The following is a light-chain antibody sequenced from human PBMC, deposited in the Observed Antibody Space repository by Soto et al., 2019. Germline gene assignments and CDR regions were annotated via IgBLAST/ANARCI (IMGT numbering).Light chain of an antibody. CDR1: SSDVGGYNY. CDR2: EVS. CDR3: SSYAGSNNFGV. Sequence: QSALTQPPSASGSPGQSVTISCTGTSSDVGGYNYVSWYQQHPGKAPKLIIYEVSKPPSGVPDRFSGSKSGNTASLTVSGLQADDDDDYYCSSYAGSNNFGVFGTGTKLTVL. J-gene: IGLJ1*01. V-gene: IGLV2-8*01.